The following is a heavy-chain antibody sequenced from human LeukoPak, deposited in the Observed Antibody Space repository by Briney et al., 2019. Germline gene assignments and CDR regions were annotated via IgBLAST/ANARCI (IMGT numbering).Heavy chain of an antibody. CDR1: GFTFSSYD. CDR2: ISGSGGST. D-gene: IGHD6-19*01. V-gene: IGHV3-23*01. J-gene: IGHJ4*02. Sequence: GGSLRLSCAASGFTFSSYDMSWVRQAPGKGLEWVSAISGSGGSTYYANSVKGRFTISRDNSKNTLFLQMNSLRAEDTAVYYCAKGPLIAVAGTTWDYWGQGTLVTVSS. CDR3: AKGPLIAVAGTTWDY.